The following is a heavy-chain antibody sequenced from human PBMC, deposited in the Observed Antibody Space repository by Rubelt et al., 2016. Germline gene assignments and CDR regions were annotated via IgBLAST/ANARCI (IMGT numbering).Heavy chain of an antibody. CDR3: AKDAAKGIAVANDYIDY. V-gene: IGHV3-9*01. J-gene: IGHJ4*02. Sequence: GYADSVKGRFTISRDNAKNSLYLQMNSLRAEDTALYYCAKDAAKGIAVANDYIDYWGQGTLVTVSS. D-gene: IGHD6-19*01.